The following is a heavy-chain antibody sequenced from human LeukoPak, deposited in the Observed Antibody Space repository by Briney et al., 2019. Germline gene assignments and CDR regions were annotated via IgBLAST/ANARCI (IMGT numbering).Heavy chain of an antibody. D-gene: IGHD5-12*01. J-gene: IGHJ4*02. Sequence: GGSLRLSCTASGFIYSNYGMDWVRQAPGKGLEWVAHINQDGSEEHYMDSVKARFTISRDNAKNSLSLQMNSLRAEDTAVYYCVRDGGVSGYDLLDYWGQGTLVTVSS. CDR2: INQDGSEE. CDR1: GFIYSNYG. V-gene: IGHV3-7*01. CDR3: VRDGGVSGYDLLDY.